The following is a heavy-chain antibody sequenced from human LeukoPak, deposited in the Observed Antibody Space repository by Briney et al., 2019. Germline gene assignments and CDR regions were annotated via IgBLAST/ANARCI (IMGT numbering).Heavy chain of an antibody. D-gene: IGHD3-22*01. CDR2: VYHSGST. V-gene: IGHV4-38-2*01. J-gene: IGHJ4*02. CDR1: DYSISSGNY. Sequence: SETLSLTCAVSDYSISSGNYWGWIRQPPGKGLEWIGSVYHSGSTHYSPSLKSRVTIAVDTPKNQFSLKLSSVTAADTAVYYCARNDSSGYFDYWGQGTLVTVSS. CDR3: ARNDSSGYFDY.